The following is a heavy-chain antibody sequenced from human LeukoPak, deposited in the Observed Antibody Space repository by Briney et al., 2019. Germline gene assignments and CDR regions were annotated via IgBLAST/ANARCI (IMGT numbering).Heavy chain of an antibody. CDR2: ISSSSSYI. D-gene: IGHD5-24*01. J-gene: IGHJ6*02. Sequence: PGGSLRLSCAASGFTFSSYSMNWVRQAPGKGPEWVSSISSSSSYIYYADSVKGRFTISRDNAKNSLYLQMNSLRAEDTAVYYCARAGGWLQRYYYGMDVWGQGTTVTVSS. CDR1: GFTFSSYS. V-gene: IGHV3-21*01. CDR3: ARAGGWLQRYYYGMDV.